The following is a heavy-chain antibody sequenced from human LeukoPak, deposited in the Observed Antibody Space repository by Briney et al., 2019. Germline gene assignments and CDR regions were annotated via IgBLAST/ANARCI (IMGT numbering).Heavy chain of an antibody. CDR2: ISSSSSTI. J-gene: IGHJ6*02. D-gene: IGHD2-15*01. CDR3: ARDYRYCSVGSCYSYGMDV. CDR1: GFTFSSYS. V-gene: IGHV3-48*04. Sequence: PGGSLRLSCAASGFTFSSYSMNWVRQAPGKGLEWVSYISSSSSTIYYADSVKGRFTISRDNAKNSLYLQINSLRAEDTAVYSCARDYRYCSVGSCYSYGMDVWGQGTTVTVSS.